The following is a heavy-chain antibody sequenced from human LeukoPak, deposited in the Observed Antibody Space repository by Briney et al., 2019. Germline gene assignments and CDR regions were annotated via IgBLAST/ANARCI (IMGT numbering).Heavy chain of an antibody. Sequence: GGSLRLSCAPSGFTVSSSYMSWVRQAPGKGLEWVAVISYDGSNKYYADSVKGRFTISRDNSKNTLYLQMNSLRAEDTAVYYCASEIIAVAGTPFDYWGQGTLVTVSS. J-gene: IGHJ4*02. CDR1: GFTVSSSY. CDR2: ISYDGSNK. CDR3: ASEIIAVAGTPFDY. D-gene: IGHD6-19*01. V-gene: IGHV3-30-3*01.